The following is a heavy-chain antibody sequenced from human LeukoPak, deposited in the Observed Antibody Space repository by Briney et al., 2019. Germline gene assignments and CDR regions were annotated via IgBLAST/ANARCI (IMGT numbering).Heavy chain of an antibody. D-gene: IGHD6-13*01. CDR3: ARAPRKWTAALFDY. V-gene: IGHV4-59*08. J-gene: IGHJ4*02. Sequence: SETLSLTCTVSGGSISSYYWSWIRQPPGKGLEWIGYIYYSGSTNYNPSLKSRVTISVDTSKNQFSPKLSSVTAADTAVYYCARAPRKWTAALFDYWGQGTLVTVSS. CDR2: IYYSGST. CDR1: GGSISSYY.